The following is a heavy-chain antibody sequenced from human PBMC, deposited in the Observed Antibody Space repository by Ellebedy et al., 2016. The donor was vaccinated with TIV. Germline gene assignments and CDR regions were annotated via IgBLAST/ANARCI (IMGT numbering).Heavy chain of an antibody. CDR3: ARGVSNGTFDY. J-gene: IGHJ4*02. CDR2: INHSGST. CDR1: GGSFSGYY. D-gene: IGHD1-26*01. Sequence: SETLSLTXAVYGGSFSGYYWSWIRQPPGKGLEWIGEINHSGSTNYNPSLKSRVTISVDTSKNQFSLKLSSVTAADTAVYYCARGVSNGTFDYWGQGTLVTVSS. V-gene: IGHV4-34*01.